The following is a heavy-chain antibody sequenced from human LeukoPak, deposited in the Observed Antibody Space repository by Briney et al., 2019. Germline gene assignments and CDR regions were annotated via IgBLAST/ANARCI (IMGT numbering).Heavy chain of an antibody. CDR3: ARHGGGYSSGWCWFDP. D-gene: IGHD6-19*01. V-gene: IGHV5-51*01. CDR2: IYPRDSDT. CDR1: GYSFTSYW. Sequence: GESPKISCQGSGYSFTSYWIGWVRQMPGKGLEWMGIIYPRDSDTRYSPSFQGQVTISADKSISTAYLQWSSLKASDTAMYYCARHGGGYSSGWCWFDPWGQGTLVTVSS. J-gene: IGHJ5*02.